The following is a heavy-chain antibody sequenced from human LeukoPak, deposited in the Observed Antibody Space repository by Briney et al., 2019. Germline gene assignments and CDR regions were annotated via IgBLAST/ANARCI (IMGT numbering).Heavy chain of an antibody. J-gene: IGHJ6*02. CDR1: GYTLSELP. CDR2: FDPEEGKT. V-gene: IGHV1-24*01. Sequence: ASVKVSCKVSGYTLSELPIHWVRQAPGKGLQWVGGFDPEEGKTIYEETFQGRVNMTEDTSTDTAYMDLSSLRSDDTAIYYCATARQFSYYGLDVWGQGTTVTVSS. D-gene: IGHD5-24*01. CDR3: ATARQFSYYGLDV.